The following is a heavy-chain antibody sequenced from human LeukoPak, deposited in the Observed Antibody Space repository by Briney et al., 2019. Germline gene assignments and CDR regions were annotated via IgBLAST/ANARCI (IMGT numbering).Heavy chain of an antibody. Sequence: ASVKVSCKASGYTFTGYYMHWVRQAPGQGLEWMGWINPNSGGTNYAQKFQGRVTMTRDTSISTAYMELSRLRSDDTAVYYCARLDCSSTSCYFYYWGQGTLVTVSS. D-gene: IGHD2-2*01. J-gene: IGHJ4*02. CDR2: INPNSGGT. V-gene: IGHV1-2*02. CDR3: ARLDCSSTSCYFYY. CDR1: GYTFTGYY.